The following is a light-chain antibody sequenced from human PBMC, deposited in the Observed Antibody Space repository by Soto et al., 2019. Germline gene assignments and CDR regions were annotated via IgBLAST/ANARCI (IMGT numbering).Light chain of an antibody. CDR1: SSNIGAGYD. CDR2: GNT. V-gene: IGLV1-40*01. Sequence: QPVLTQPPSVSGAPGQRVTISCTGSSSNIGAGYDVHWYQQLPGTVPKLLIYGNTNRPSGVPDRFSGSKSGTSASLAITGLQADDEADYYCQSSDTSGVLFGGGTKLTVL. J-gene: IGLJ2*01. CDR3: QSSDTSGVL.